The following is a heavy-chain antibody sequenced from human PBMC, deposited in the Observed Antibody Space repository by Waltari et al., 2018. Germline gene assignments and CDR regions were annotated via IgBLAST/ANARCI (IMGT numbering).Heavy chain of an antibody. V-gene: IGHV3-64*01. Sequence: EVQMVESGGGLVQPGGSLRLSCAASGFTFSSFSMHWVRQAPGKGLEYVSAFSRDGVTTYYANSVKGRFTISRDNSKNSLYLQMNSLRAEDTAVYYCASIAARDYFDYWGQGTLVTVSS. CDR3: ASIAARDYFDY. D-gene: IGHD6-13*01. CDR2: FSRDGVTT. CDR1: GFTFSSFS. J-gene: IGHJ4*02.